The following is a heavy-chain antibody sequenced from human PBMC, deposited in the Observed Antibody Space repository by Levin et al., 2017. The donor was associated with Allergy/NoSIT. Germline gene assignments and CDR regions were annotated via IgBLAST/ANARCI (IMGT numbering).Heavy chain of an antibody. CDR2: ISYDGSNK. CDR3: ARDRFKGSSWSKLDY. J-gene: IGHJ4*02. V-gene: IGHV3-30-3*01. CDR1: GFTFSSYA. Sequence: PGGSLRLSCAASGFTFSSYAMHWVRQAPGKGLEWVAVISYDGSNKYYADSVKGRFTISRDNSKNTLYLQMNSLRAEDTAVYYCARDRFKGSSWSKLDYWGQGTLVTVSS. D-gene: IGHD6-13*01.